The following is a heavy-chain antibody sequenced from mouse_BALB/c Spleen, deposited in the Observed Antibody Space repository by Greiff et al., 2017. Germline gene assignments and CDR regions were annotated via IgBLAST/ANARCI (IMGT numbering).Heavy chain of an antibody. CDR1: GYSFTSYW. CDR2: IYPGNSDT. Sequence: VQLQQSGTVLARPGASVKMSCKASGYSFTSYWMHWVKQRPGQGLEWIGAIYPGNSDTSYNQKFKGKAKLTAVTSASTAYMELSSLTNEDSAVYYCTRGRGYYYAMDYWGQGTSVTVSS. J-gene: IGHJ4*01. V-gene: IGHV1-5*01. CDR3: TRGRGYYYAMDY.